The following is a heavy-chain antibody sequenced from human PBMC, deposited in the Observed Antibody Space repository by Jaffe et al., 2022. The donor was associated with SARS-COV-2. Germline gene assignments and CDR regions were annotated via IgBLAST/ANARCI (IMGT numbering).Heavy chain of an antibody. CDR3: AKILCSSTSCPSSNYYYYGMDV. V-gene: IGHV3-23*01. J-gene: IGHJ6*02. Sequence: EVQLLESGGGLVQPGGSLRLSCAASGFTFSSYAMSWVRQAPGKGLEWVSAISGSGGSTYYADSVKGRFTISRDNSKNTLYLQMNSLRAEDTAVYYCAKILCSSTSCPSSNYYYYGMDVWGQGTTVTVSS. D-gene: IGHD2-2*01. CDR2: ISGSGGST. CDR1: GFTFSSYA.